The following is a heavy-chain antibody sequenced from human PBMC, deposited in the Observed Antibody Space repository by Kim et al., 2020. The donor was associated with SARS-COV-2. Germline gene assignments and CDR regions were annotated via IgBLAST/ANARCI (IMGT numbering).Heavy chain of an antibody. Sequence: SETLSLTCSVSGVSISGYYWSWIRQSPGKGLEWIGDMDYNGNTKYNPSLKSRATISGDTYKKLFSLTLTSVTEADTAVYYCARTYSTRWYYWEYWGQGTL. D-gene: IGHD6-13*01. V-gene: IGHV4-59*13. CDR3: ARTYSTRWYYWEY. CDR2: MDYNGNT. CDR1: GVSISGYY. J-gene: IGHJ4*02.